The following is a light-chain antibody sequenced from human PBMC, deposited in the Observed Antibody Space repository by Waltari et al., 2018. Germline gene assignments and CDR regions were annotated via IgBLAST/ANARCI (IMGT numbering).Light chain of an antibody. CDR2: QDN. V-gene: IGLV3-1*01. Sequence: SYELTQPPSVSVSPGQTASITCSGDKFGEKYACWYQQKPGQSPILVIYQDNKRPSGIPERFSGSNSGSTATLTISGTQTMDEADYYCQAWDSNAAVFGGGTKLTVL. CDR1: KFGEKY. J-gene: IGLJ2*01. CDR3: QAWDSNAAV.